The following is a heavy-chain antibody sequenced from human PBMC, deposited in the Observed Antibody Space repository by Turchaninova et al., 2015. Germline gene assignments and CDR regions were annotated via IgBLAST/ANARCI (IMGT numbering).Heavy chain of an antibody. CDR3: ARGGYSSDDAFDI. V-gene: IGHV4-34*01. D-gene: IGHD6-19*01. CDR2: INHGGST. CDR1: GWSFSGYD. J-gene: IGHJ3*02. Sequence: QVQLQQWGAGLLTPSETLSLTCAVYGWSFSGYDWSGLRQPPGKGLECIGEINHGGSTNYNPSLKSRVTISVDTSKNQFSLKLSSVTAADTAVYYCARGGYSSDDAFDIWGQGTMVTVSS.